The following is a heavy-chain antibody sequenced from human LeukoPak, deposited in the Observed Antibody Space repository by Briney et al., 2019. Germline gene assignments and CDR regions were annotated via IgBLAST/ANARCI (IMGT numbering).Heavy chain of an antibody. V-gene: IGHV3-23*01. D-gene: IGHD3-9*01. CDR2: ISGSGGST. CDR1: GFTFSSYA. CDR3: AKRDYDILTGYSNDAFDI. Sequence: GGSLRLSCAASGFTFSSYAMSWVRQAPGKGLEWVSAISGSGGSTYYADSVKGRFTISRDNSKNTLYLQMNSLRVEDTAVYYCAKRDYDILTGYSNDAFDIWGQGTMVTVSS. J-gene: IGHJ3*02.